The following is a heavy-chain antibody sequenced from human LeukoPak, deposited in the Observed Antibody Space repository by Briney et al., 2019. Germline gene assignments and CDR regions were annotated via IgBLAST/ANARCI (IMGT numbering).Heavy chain of an antibody. Sequence: GGSLRLSCAASGITVSANYWNWVRQAPGKGLEWVSVISSGGSTSYADSVKGRFTISRDNSKNTLYLQMNSLRAEDTAVYYCARGWSSSSYFGYWGHRILVTVSS. J-gene: IGHJ4*01. V-gene: IGHV3-66*01. CDR1: GITVSANY. CDR2: ISSGGST. CDR3: ARGWSSSSYFGY. D-gene: IGHD6-6*01.